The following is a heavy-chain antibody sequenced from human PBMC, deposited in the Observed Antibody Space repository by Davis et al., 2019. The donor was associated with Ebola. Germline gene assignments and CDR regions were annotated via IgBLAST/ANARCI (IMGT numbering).Heavy chain of an antibody. CDR2: ISSRGTNI. D-gene: IGHD3-10*01. V-gene: IGHV3-48*04. CDR3: AKDGLGTNGGAYYFDS. CDR1: GFTFTSYA. Sequence: GGSLRLSCAASGFTFTSYAMDWVRQAPGKGLEWVSYISSRGTNIYYADSVKGRFTISRDIAKNSLYLQMNSLRAEDTAVYYCAKDGLGTNGGAYYFDSWGQGTLVTVSS. J-gene: IGHJ4*02.